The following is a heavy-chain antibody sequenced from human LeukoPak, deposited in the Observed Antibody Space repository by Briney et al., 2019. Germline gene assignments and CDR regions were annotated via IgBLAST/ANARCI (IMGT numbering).Heavy chain of an antibody. CDR3: ARHSFSSGWKSFDY. Sequence: SETLSLTCTVSGGSISSNSYYWGWIRQPPGKGLEWIGSIYYSGSTYYNPSLKSRVTISVDTSKNQFSLKLSSVTAADTAVYSCARHSFSSGWKSFDYWGQGTLVTVSS. J-gene: IGHJ4*02. V-gene: IGHV4-39*01. CDR2: IYYSGST. D-gene: IGHD6-19*01. CDR1: GGSISSNSYY.